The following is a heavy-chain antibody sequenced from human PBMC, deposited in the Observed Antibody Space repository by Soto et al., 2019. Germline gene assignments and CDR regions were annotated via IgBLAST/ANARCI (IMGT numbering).Heavy chain of an antibody. Sequence: SETLSLTCTVSGGSISTSWWSWIRQPPRKGLEWIGYIYYSGSTNYNPSLKSRVTISVDTSKNQFSLKLTSVTAADTAVYYCARSRGSTRSFDYWGQGTLVTVSS. V-gene: IGHV4-59*01. D-gene: IGHD2-15*01. CDR3: ARSRGSTRSFDY. J-gene: IGHJ4*02. CDR1: GGSISTSW. CDR2: IYYSGST.